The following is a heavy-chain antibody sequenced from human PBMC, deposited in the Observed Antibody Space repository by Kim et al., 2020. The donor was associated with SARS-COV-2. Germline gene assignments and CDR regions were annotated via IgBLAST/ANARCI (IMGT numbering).Heavy chain of an antibody. CDR3: ARGADFWNKIDY. J-gene: IGHJ4*02. CDR1: GYTFTSYA. D-gene: IGHD3-3*01. Sequence: ASVKVSCKASGYTFTSYAMHWVRQAPGQRLEWMGWINAGNGNTKYSQKFQGRVTITRDTSASTAYMELSSLRSEDTAVYYCARGADFWNKIDYWGQGTLVTVSS. CDR2: INAGNGNT. V-gene: IGHV1-3*01.